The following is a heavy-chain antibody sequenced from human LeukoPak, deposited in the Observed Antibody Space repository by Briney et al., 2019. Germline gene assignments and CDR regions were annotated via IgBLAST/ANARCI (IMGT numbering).Heavy chain of an antibody. Sequence: GGSLRLSCAASGFTFSRYWMTWVRQATGKGLEWVVNIKEDGREKNYVDTVKGRFTISRDNAKKSLYLQMNSLRADDTAVYYCARLNYYDNKGPDAFDIWGQGTMVTVSS. J-gene: IGHJ3*02. V-gene: IGHV3-7*01. CDR2: IKEDGREK. CDR1: GFTFSRYW. D-gene: IGHD3-22*01. CDR3: ARLNYYDNKGPDAFDI.